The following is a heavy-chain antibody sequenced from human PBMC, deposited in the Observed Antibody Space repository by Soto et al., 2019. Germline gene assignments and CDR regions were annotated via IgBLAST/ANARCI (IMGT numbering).Heavy chain of an antibody. CDR3: VREGRGSFDF. J-gene: IGHJ3*01. CDR1: GFSVSSNS. V-gene: IGHV3-23*01. CDR2: IGGRGNSA. D-gene: IGHD5-12*01. Sequence: LRLSCAASGFSVSSNSMSWVRQAPGKGLEWVSVIGGRGNSAYYADSVQGRFTISRDNSKNTLSLRMSSLTADDTAIYYCVREGRGSFDFWGRGTMVTVSS.